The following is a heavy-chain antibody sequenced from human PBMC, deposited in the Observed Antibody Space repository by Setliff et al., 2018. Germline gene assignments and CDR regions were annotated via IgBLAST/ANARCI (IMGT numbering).Heavy chain of an antibody. D-gene: IGHD2-2*01. V-gene: IGHV4-34*01. CDR1: GGSFSDYY. Sequence: SETLSLTCAASGGSFSDYYWTWIRQPPGKGLEWIGEINHSGKAYYNPSLESRVTMSVDTSKSQFSLNLYSVTAADTAVYYCARTSTGRYFDLWGRGTLVTVSS. CDR2: INHSGKA. J-gene: IGHJ2*01. CDR3: ARTSTGRYFDL.